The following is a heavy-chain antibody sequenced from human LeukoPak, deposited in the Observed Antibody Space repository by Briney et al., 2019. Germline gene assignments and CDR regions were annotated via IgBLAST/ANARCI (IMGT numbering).Heavy chain of an antibody. Sequence: SETLSLTCTVSGGSISSGGYHWSWTRQHPGKGLEWIGYIYYSGSTYYNPSLKSRVTISVDTSKNQFSLKLSSVTAADTAVYYCAREYGDYVLGYYFDYWGQGTLVTVSA. D-gene: IGHD4-17*01. CDR1: GGSISSGGYH. CDR2: IYYSGST. J-gene: IGHJ4*02. CDR3: AREYGDYVLGYYFDY. V-gene: IGHV4-31*03.